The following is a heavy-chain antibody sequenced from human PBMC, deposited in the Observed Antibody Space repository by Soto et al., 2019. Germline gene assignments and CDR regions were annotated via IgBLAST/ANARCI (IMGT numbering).Heavy chain of an antibody. CDR1: GGSISSSSYY. D-gene: IGHD4-17*01. V-gene: IGHV4-39*01. CDR2: IYYSGST. J-gene: IGHJ3*02. Sequence: SETLSLTCTVSGGSISSSSYYWGWIRQPPGKGLEWIGSIYYSGSTYYNPSLKSRVTISVDTSKNQFSLKLSSVTAADTAVYYCARARLTYPTIDYPDAFDIWGQGTMVTVSS. CDR3: ARARLTYPTIDYPDAFDI.